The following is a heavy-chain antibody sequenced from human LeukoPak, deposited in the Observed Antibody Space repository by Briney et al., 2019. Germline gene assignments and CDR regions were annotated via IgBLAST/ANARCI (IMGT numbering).Heavy chain of an antibody. D-gene: IGHD1-26*01. Sequence: SETLSLTCAVSGDSISSSNWWSWVRQPPGKGLEWIGEIYHSGSTKYNPSLKSRVTISADTSKNQFSLNLHFVTAADTGVYYCAKNGQSGFSFDPWGQGTPVTVSS. CDR2: IYHSGST. CDR3: AKNGQSGFSFDP. CDR1: GDSISSSNW. V-gene: IGHV4-4*02. J-gene: IGHJ5*02.